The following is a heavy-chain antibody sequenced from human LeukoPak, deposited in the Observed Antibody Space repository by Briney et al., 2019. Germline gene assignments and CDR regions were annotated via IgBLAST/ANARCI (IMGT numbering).Heavy chain of an antibody. CDR3: ARDEGWYEKNFQH. J-gene: IGHJ1*01. Sequence: SETLSLTCTVSGGSISSSSYYWGWIRQPPGKGLEWIGSIYYSGSTYYNPSLKSRVTISVDTSKNQFSLKPSSVTAADTAVYYCARDEGWYEKNFQHWGQGTLVTVSS. CDR1: GGSISSSSYY. D-gene: IGHD6-19*01. CDR2: IYYSGST. V-gene: IGHV4-39*07.